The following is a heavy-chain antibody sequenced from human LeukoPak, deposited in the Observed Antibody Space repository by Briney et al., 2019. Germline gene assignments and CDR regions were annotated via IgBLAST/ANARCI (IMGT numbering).Heavy chain of an antibody. J-gene: IGHJ6*02. CDR2: IYYSGST. CDR3: ARSAAAGTFVYYYYGMDV. CDR1: GGSISSYY. Sequence: SETLSLTCTVSGGSISSYYWSWIRQPPGKGLEWIGYIYYSGSTNYNPSLKSRVTISVDTSKNQFSLKLSSVTAADTAVYYCARSAAAGTFVYYYYGMDVRGQGTTVTVSS. D-gene: IGHD6-13*01. V-gene: IGHV4-59*08.